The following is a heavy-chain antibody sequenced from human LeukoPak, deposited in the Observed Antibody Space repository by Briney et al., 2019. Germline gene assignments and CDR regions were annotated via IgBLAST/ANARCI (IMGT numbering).Heavy chain of an antibody. CDR3: ARHSCGSTSCYSDYYYYYMDV. J-gene: IGHJ6*03. D-gene: IGHD2-2*01. CDR2: INHSGST. V-gene: IGHV4-34*01. Sequence: PSETLSLTCAVYGGSFSGYYWSWIRQPPGKGLEWIGEINHSGSTYYNPSLKSRVTISVDTSKNQFSLKLSSVTAADTAVYYCARHSCGSTSCYSDYYYYYMDVWGKGTTVTVSS. CDR1: GGSFSGYY.